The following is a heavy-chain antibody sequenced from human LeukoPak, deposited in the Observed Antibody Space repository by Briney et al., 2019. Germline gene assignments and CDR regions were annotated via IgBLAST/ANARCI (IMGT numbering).Heavy chain of an antibody. Sequence: GGSLRLSCAASGFTFSSIYMSWVRQARGKVLEWVSVIYSGGGTDYSDSVKGRFTISRDISKNTLYLQLNSLRVEDTAVYYCAKALRAYSYDYWGQGALVTVSS. J-gene: IGHJ4*02. V-gene: IGHV3-53*01. D-gene: IGHD5-18*01. CDR1: GFTFSSIY. CDR3: AKALRAYSYDY. CDR2: IYSGGGT.